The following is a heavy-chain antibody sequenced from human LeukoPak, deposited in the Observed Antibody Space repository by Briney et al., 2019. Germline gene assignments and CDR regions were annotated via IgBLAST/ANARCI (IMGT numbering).Heavy chain of an antibody. CDR3: ARSGWDDAFDI. D-gene: IGHD6-19*01. Sequence: ASVKVSCKASGYTFTSYYMHWVGQARGQGMEWMGIINPSGGSTSYAQKFQGRVTMTRDTSTSTVYMELSSLRSEDTAVYYCARSGWDDAFDIWGQGTMVTVSS. V-gene: IGHV1-46*01. CDR1: GYTFTSYY. J-gene: IGHJ3*02. CDR2: INPSGGST.